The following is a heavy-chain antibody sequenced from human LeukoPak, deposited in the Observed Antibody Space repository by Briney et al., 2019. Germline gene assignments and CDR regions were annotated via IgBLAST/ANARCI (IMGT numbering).Heavy chain of an antibody. CDR3: AKFQTYYYDTSGYAYFDY. V-gene: IGHV3-30*02. J-gene: IGHJ4*02. Sequence: GRSLRLSCAASGFTFSNYGMHWVRQAPGKGLEWVAFIRYDGSNKYYADSVKGRFTISRDNSKNTLYLQMNSLRAEDTAVYYCAKFQTYYYDTSGYAYFDYWGQGTLVTVSS. CDR1: GFTFSNYG. CDR2: IRYDGSNK. D-gene: IGHD3-22*01.